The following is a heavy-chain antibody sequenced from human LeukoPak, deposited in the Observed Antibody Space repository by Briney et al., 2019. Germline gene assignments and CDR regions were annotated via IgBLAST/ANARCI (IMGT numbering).Heavy chain of an antibody. Sequence: GGSLRLSCADSGFTFRSYAMSWVREAPGKGVEWVSGISGSGRSTNYADPVKGRVIISRDNSKNTLYLQMNSLRAEDTAVYYCVKLGFGELFDLTWFVPWGQGTLVTVSS. CDR3: VKLGFGELFDLTWFVP. J-gene: IGHJ5*02. CDR1: GFTFRSYA. V-gene: IGHV3-23*01. CDR2: ISGSGRST. D-gene: IGHD3-10*01.